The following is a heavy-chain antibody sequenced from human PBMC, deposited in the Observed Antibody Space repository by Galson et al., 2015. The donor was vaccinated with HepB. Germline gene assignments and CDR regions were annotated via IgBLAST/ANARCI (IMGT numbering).Heavy chain of an antibody. Sequence: SLRLSCAASGFTFSGSAMHWVRQASGKGLEWVGRIRSKANSYATAYAASVKGRFTISRDDSKNTAYLQMNSLKTEDTAVYYCTRQGAYGDYVGSDYWGQGTLVTVSS. CDR2: IRSKANSYAT. CDR3: TRQGAYGDYVGSDY. V-gene: IGHV3-73*01. J-gene: IGHJ4*02. CDR1: GFTFSGSA. D-gene: IGHD4-17*01.